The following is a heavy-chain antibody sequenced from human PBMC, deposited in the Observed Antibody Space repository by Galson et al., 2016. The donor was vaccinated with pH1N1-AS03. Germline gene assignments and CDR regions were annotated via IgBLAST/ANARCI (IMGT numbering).Heavy chain of an antibody. Sequence: QSGAEVKKPGESLKISCEGSGYTFSNYWIVWVRQMPGKGLEWMGIIYPGDSARYSPSFQGQVTISADKSLSTAYLQWSSLKASDTGIYYCARRDYNSSYLLPYNWLDPWGQGTLVTVSP. CDR3: ARRDYNSSYLLPYNWLDP. D-gene: IGHD6-13*01. J-gene: IGHJ5*02. CDR1: GYTFSNYW. V-gene: IGHV5-51*01. CDR2: IYPGDSA.